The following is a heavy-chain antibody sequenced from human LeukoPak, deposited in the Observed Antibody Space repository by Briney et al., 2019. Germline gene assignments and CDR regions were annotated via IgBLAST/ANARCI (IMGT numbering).Heavy chain of an antibody. CDR3: ASPRAYCNSFSCSLAS. CDR2: IYPDDSDT. D-gene: IGHD2/OR15-2a*01. J-gene: IGHJ5*02. V-gene: IGHV5-51*01. CDR1: GNSFTSYW. Sequence: GESLKISCKGSGNSFTSYWIGWVRQMPGRGLEWMGIIYPDDSDTRYSPSFQGQVTISADKSISTAYLQWSSLKASDTAMYYCASPRAYCNSFSCSLASWGQGTLVTVSS.